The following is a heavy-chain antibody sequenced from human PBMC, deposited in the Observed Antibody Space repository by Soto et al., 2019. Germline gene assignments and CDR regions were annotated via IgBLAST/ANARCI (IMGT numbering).Heavy chain of an antibody. Sequence: SETLSLTCTVSGGSISDDYWSWIRQPPGKGLEWIGYIYYTGTTNYNPSLKSRVTISLDTSKNQFSLKLSSVTAADTAFYYCARLGGYYQAFDSWGQGTLVPVAS. J-gene: IGHJ4*02. V-gene: IGHV4-59*08. D-gene: IGHD3-22*01. CDR1: GGSISDDY. CDR2: IYYTGTT. CDR3: ARLGGYYQAFDS.